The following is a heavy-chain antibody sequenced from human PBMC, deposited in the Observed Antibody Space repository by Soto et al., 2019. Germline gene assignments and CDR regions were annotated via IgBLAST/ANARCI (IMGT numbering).Heavy chain of an antibody. J-gene: IGHJ6*02. CDR3: ARDNGFGESDV. CDR2: ISAYNGNT. Sequence: ASVKVSCKASGDTFSFYTINWVRQAPGLGLEWMGWISAYNGNTNYAQKLQGRVTMTTDTSTSTAYMELRSLRSDDTAVYYCARDNGFGESDVWGQGTTVTVSS. V-gene: IGHV1-18*01. CDR1: GDTFSFYT. D-gene: IGHD3-10*01.